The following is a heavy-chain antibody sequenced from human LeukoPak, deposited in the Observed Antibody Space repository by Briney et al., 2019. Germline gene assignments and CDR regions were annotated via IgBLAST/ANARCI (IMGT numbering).Heavy chain of an antibody. Sequence: SETLSLTCTVSGGSISSSSYYWGWIRQPPGKGLEWIGSIYYSGSTNYNPSLKSRVTISVDRSKNQFSLKLSSVTAADTAVYYCARDSGGSSSWYFDYWGQGTLVTVSS. V-gene: IGHV4-39*07. CDR3: ARDSGGSSSWYFDY. D-gene: IGHD6-13*01. J-gene: IGHJ4*02. CDR2: IYYSGST. CDR1: GGSISSSSYY.